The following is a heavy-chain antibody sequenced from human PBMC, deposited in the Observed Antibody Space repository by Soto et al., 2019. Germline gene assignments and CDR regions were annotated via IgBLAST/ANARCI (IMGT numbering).Heavy chain of an antibody. CDR2: IHRGGST. V-gene: IGHV3-66*04. CDR1: GITVSSNF. CDR3: ARLVAAVTGHYYVVY. D-gene: IGHD6-19*01. Sequence: EVQLVESGGGLVQPGGSLRLSCEASGITVSSNFMTWVRQAPGKGLEWVSVIHRGGSTYSSISVKGRITISRDNSKNPVYRQVHSLRLEDTAVYYCARLVAAVTGHYYVVYWGQGTLVTVSS. J-gene: IGHJ4*02.